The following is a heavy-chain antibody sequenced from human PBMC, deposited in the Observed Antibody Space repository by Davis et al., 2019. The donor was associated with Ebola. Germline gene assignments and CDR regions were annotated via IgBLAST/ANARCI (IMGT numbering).Heavy chain of an antibody. D-gene: IGHD2-2*01. CDR1: GGTFSSYA. J-gene: IGHJ6*02. CDR3: ATWGGYQLPNGMDV. CDR2: IIPIFGTA. Sequence: SVKVSCKASGGTFSSYAISWVRQAPGQGLEWMGGIIPIFGTANYAQKFQVSVPITADKSTSTAYMELSSLRSEDTAVYYCATWGGYQLPNGMDVWGQGTTVTVSS. V-gene: IGHV1-69*06.